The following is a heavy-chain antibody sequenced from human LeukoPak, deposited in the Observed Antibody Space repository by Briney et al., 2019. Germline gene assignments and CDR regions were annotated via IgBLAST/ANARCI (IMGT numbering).Heavy chain of an antibody. CDR1: GFTFSSYS. CDR3: ARGQWELAFDY. Sequence: GGSLRLSCAASGFTFSSYSMNWVSHAPGKGLEWVSSISSSSYIYYADSVKGRFTISRDNAKNSLYLQMNSLRAEDTAVYYCARGQWELAFDYWGQGTLVTVSS. J-gene: IGHJ4*02. CDR2: ISSSSYI. V-gene: IGHV3-21*01. D-gene: IGHD1-26*01.